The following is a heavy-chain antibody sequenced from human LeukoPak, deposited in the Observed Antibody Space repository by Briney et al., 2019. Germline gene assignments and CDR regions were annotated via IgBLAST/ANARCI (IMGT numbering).Heavy chain of an antibody. V-gene: IGHV3-23*01. D-gene: IGHD5-12*01. CDR1: GFTSSSYA. CDR2: ISGSGGNT. J-gene: IGHJ6*03. CDR3: AKYSGYASWDYYMDV. Sequence: GGSLRLSCAASGFTSSSYAMSWVRQAPGKGLEWVSGISGSGGNTYYADSVKGRFTISRDSSKNTLYLQMNSLRAEDTAVYYCAKYSGYASWDYYMDVWGKGTTVTVSS.